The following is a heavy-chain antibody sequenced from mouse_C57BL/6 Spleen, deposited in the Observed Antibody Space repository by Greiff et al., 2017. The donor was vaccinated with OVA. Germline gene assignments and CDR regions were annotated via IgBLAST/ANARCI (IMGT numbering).Heavy chain of an antibody. D-gene: IGHD1-1*01. J-gene: IGHJ2*01. CDR1: GFTFSSYT. CDR2: ISGGGGNT. V-gene: IGHV5-9*01. CDR3: ARETTVVADYFDY. Sequence: EVNVVESGGGLVKPGGSLKLSCAASGFTFSSYTMSWVRQTPEKRLEWVATISGGGGNTYYPDSVKGRFTISRDNAKNTLYLQMSSLRSEDTALYYCARETTVVADYFDYWGQGTTLTVSS.